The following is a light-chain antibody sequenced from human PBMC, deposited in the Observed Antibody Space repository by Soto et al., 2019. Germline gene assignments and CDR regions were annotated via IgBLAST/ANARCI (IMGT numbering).Light chain of an antibody. CDR1: QDISSW. CDR2: AAS. CDR3: QQASSFPPT. J-gene: IGKJ5*01. V-gene: IGKV1-12*01. Sequence: IRMTQSPSSFPASTGDRVAITCRASQDISSWLAWYQQKPGKAPKIMIYAASSLQGGVPSRFSGSGSGTEFTLTISSLQPEDFATYYCQQASSFPPTFGQGTRLEIK.